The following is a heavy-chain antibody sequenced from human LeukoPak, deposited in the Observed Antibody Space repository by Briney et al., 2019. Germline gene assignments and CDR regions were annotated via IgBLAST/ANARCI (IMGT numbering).Heavy chain of an antibody. CDR3: ARETGYCSGGSCYSSWFVP. CDR2: INHSGST. Sequence: SETLSLTCAVYGGSFSGYYWSWIRQPPGKGLEWIGEINHSGSTNYNPSLKSRVTISVDTSKNQFSLKLSSVTAADTAVYYCARETGYCSGGSCYSSWFVPWGQGTLVTVSS. D-gene: IGHD2-15*01. J-gene: IGHJ5*02. CDR1: GGSFSGYY. V-gene: IGHV4-34*01.